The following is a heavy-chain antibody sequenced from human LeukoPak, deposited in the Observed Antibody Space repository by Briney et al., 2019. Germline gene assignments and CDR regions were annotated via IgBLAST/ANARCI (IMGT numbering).Heavy chain of an antibody. J-gene: IGHJ4*02. CDR2: ISGSGGST. Sequence: GGSLRLSCAASGFTFSSYAMSWVRQAPGKGLEWVSAISGSGGSTYYADSVKGRFTISRDNSKNTPYLQMNSLRADDTAVYYCVRGEGWTGGDYWGQGTLVTVSS. D-gene: IGHD3-16*01. V-gene: IGHV3-23*01. CDR3: VRGEGWTGGDY. CDR1: GFTFSSYA.